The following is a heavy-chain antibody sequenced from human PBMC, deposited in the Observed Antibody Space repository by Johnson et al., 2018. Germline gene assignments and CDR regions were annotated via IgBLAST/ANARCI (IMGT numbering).Heavy chain of an antibody. CDR1: GFIFSRYA. CDR3: ARGPRYATLRLGELSSLREEYFQY. Sequence: VQLVESGGGVVQPGRSLRLSCGVSGFIFSRYAMHWVRQAPGQGLEWVAVISYDGSNKYYADSVKGRFTISRDNSKNRLYLQMNSLRAEDTAVYYCARGPRYATLRLGELSSLREEYFQYWGQGTLVTVSS. D-gene: IGHD3-16*02. CDR2: ISYDGSNK. V-gene: IGHV3-30-3*01. J-gene: IGHJ1*01.